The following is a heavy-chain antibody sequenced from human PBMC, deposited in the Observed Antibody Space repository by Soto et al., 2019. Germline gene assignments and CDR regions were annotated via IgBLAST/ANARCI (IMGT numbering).Heavy chain of an antibody. Sequence: GGSLRLSCAASGFTVSSNYMSWVRQAPGKGLEWVSVIYSGGSTYYADSVKGRFTISRDNSKNTLYLQMNSRRAEDTAVYYCASNCADYYYGMDVWGQRTTVTISS. CDR3: ASNCADYYYGMDV. CDR2: IYSGGST. J-gene: IGHJ6*02. CDR1: GFTVSSNY. V-gene: IGHV3-53*01. D-gene: IGHD1-1*01.